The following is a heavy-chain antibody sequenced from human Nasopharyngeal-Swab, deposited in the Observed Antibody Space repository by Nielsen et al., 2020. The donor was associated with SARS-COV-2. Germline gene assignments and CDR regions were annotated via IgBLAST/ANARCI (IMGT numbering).Heavy chain of an antibody. Sequence: ASVKVSCKASGYTFTGYFLHWVRQAPGQGLEWMGRISPNSGGTNYAQKFQGRVTMTSDTSISTAYMELRSLRSDDTAVYYCARDRGRYFDWLLYYFDYWGQGTLVTVSS. CDR1: GYTFTGYF. CDR2: ISPNSGGT. J-gene: IGHJ4*02. CDR3: ARDRGRYFDWLLYYFDY. V-gene: IGHV1-2*06. D-gene: IGHD3-9*01.